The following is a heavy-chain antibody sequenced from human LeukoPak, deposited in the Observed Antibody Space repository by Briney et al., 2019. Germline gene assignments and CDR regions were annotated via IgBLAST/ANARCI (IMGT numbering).Heavy chain of an antibody. CDR3: ARDGIQQLDFDY. CDR2: ISSSSSYI. Sequence: PGGSLRLSCAASGFTFSSYSMNWVRQAPGKGLEWVSSISSSSSYIYYADSVKGRFTISRDNAKNSLYLQMNSLRAEDTAVYYCARDGIQQLDFDYWGQGTLVTVSS. J-gene: IGHJ4*02. CDR1: GFTFSSYS. V-gene: IGHV3-21*01. D-gene: IGHD6-13*01.